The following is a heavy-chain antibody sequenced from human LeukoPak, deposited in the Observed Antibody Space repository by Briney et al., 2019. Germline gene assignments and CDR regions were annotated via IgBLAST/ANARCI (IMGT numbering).Heavy chain of an antibody. CDR3: ARRALWFGESYGMDV. CDR2: IYYSGST. D-gene: IGHD3-10*01. CDR1: GGSISSSSYY. V-gene: IGHV4-39*01. J-gene: IGHJ6*02. Sequence: SETLSLTCTVSGGSISSSSYYWGWIRQPPGKGLEWIGSIYYSGSTYYNPSLKSRVTISVDTSKNQFSPKLSSVTAADTAVYYCARRALWFGESYGMDVWGQGTTVTVSS.